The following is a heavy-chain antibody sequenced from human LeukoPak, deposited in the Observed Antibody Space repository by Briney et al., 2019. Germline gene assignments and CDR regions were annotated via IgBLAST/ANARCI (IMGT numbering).Heavy chain of an antibody. CDR3: ARTYYDILTGYNPYFDY. J-gene: IGHJ4*02. Sequence: GGSLRLSRAASGFTLSSYAMNWVRQAPGKGLEWVSAISGSGSAYYADSVKGRFTISRDNAKNLLYLQMNSLRAEDTAVYYCARTYYDILTGYNPYFDYWGQGILVTVSS. D-gene: IGHD3-9*01. CDR2: ISGSGSA. CDR1: GFTLSSYA. V-gene: IGHV3-23*01.